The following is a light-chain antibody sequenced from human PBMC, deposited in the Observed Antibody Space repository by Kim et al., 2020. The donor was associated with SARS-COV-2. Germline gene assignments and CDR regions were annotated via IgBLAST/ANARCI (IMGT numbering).Light chain of an antibody. CDR1: QTVSNK. CDR3: QQYDSWPPLT. J-gene: IGKJ4*01. CDR2: GAS. V-gene: IGKV3-15*01. Sequence: SPGERVTLSCRASQTVSNKLAWYQQKLGRAPRLLIYGASTRATGIPARFSGSGSGTDFTLTISSLQSEDFAIYYCQQYDSWPPLTFGGGTKVDIK.